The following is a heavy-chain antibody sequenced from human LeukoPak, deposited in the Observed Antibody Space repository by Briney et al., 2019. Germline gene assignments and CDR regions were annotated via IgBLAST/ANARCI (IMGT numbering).Heavy chain of an antibody. Sequence: SETLSLTCTVSGGSISSYYWSWIRQPPGKGLEWIGYIYYSGSTNYNPSLKSRVTISVDTSKNQFSLKLSSVTAADTAVYYCARNTIFYMDVWGKGTTVTVSS. CDR1: GGSISSYY. J-gene: IGHJ6*03. D-gene: IGHD3-9*01. CDR3: ARNTIFYMDV. CDR2: IYYSGST. V-gene: IGHV4-59*01.